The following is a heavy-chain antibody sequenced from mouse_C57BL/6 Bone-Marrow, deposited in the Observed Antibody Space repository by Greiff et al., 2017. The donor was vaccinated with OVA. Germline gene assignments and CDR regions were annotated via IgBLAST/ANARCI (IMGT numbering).Heavy chain of an antibody. CDR2: IWSGGST. D-gene: IGHD2-4*01. V-gene: IGHV2-2*01. Sequence: VQRVESGPGLVQPSQSLSITCTVSGFSLTSYGVHWVRQSPGKGLEWLGVIWSGGSTDYNAAFISRLSISKDNSKSQVFFKMNSLQADDTAIYYCARTYYDYGHWYFDVWGTGTTVTVSS. CDR3: ARTYYDYGHWYFDV. CDR1: GFSLTSYG. J-gene: IGHJ1*03.